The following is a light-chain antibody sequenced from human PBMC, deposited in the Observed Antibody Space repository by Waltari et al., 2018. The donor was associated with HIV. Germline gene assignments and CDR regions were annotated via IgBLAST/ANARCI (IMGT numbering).Light chain of an antibody. Sequence: QSALTQPASVSGSPGQSITIPCAGTSSDVGHYNLVSWYQQHPGTAPKLIVFEVTNRPSGLSSRFSGSKSDNTASLTISGLQAEDEADYYCCSYTTSDTWVFGGGTKLTVL. CDR1: SSDVGHYNL. CDR3: CSYTTSDTWV. V-gene: IGLV2-14*01. CDR2: EVT. J-gene: IGLJ3*02.